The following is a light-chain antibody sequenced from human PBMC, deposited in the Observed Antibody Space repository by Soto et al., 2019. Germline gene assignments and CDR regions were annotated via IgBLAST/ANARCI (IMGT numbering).Light chain of an antibody. CDR3: QQYDSYWT. V-gene: IGKV1-5*03. CDR2: KAS. CDR1: RSISSW. J-gene: IGKJ1*01. Sequence: DIQMTQSPSTLSASVGDRVTITCRASRSISSWLAWFQQKPGKVPKLLIYKASTLQSGVPSRFSGSGSGTAFTLTISSLQPDDFATYYCQQYDSYWTFGQGTKVEIK.